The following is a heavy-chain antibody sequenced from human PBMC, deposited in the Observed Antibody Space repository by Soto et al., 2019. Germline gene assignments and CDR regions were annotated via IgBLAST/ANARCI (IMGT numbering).Heavy chain of an antibody. D-gene: IGHD6-13*01. V-gene: IGHV4-4*07. CDR2: IHSSGST. Sequence: SETLSLTCTVSGASMNSYHWSWIRQPAGKGLEWIGHIHSSGSTNYNPSLKSRVTMSVDTSKNQFSLRLMSLTAADTAVYYCARDQGVAAAGITWFDPWGQGSLAKVSS. CDR1: GASMNSYH. J-gene: IGHJ5*02. CDR3: ARDQGVAAAGITWFDP.